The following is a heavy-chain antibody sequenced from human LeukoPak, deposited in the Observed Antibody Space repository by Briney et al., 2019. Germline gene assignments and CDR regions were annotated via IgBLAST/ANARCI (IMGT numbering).Heavy chain of an antibody. J-gene: IGHJ4*02. Sequence: PWGSLRLSCAASGFTFSDYYISWIRQAPGKGLEWVSYISSSGSTIYYADSVKGRFTISRDNAKNSLYLQMNSLRAEDTAVYYCASGYYDFWSGYSPLDYWGQGALVTVSS. D-gene: IGHD3-3*01. CDR3: ASGYYDFWSGYSPLDY. V-gene: IGHV3-11*01. CDR2: ISSSGSTI. CDR1: GFTFSDYY.